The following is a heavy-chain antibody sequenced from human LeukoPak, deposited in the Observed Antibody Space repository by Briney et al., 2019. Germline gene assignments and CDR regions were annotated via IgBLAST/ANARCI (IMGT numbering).Heavy chain of an antibody. Sequence: PSEPLSLTYAVSGVSFNDYYWSWVRQPPGKGLEWIGEINHSGYTNDSPSLKSRVTLSIDTSRKQFSLNLRSVTVADTGIYYCTRMTTGHDYWGQGTLVTVSS. J-gene: IGHJ4*02. CDR3: TRMTTGHDY. V-gene: IGHV4-34*01. D-gene: IGHD4-17*01. CDR1: GVSFNDYY. CDR2: INHSGYT.